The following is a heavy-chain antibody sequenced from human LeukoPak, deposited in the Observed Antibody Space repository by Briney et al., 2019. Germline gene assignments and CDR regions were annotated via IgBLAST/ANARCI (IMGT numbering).Heavy chain of an antibody. J-gene: IGHJ4*02. CDR1: GFTFSSYG. D-gene: IGHD3-10*01. Sequence: GGSLKLSCAASGFTFSSYGMHWVRHAPGKGLERVAFIRSDGSNKYSADSVKGRFTISRDNSMNTLYLQMNSLKTEDTAVYYCTGNYYGSGSYAAFDYWGQGTLVTVSS. V-gene: IGHV3-30*02. CDR3: TGNYYGSGSYAAFDY. CDR2: IRSDGSNK.